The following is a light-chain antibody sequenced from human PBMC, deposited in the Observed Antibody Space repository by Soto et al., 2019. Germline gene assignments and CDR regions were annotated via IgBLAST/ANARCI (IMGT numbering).Light chain of an antibody. CDR3: CSYAGGRAFFYV. J-gene: IGLJ1*01. Sequence: QSALTQPASVSGSPGQSITISCTGTSSDVGSYNLVSWYQQHPGKAPKLMIYEGSKRPSGVSNRFSGSKSGNTASLTISGLQAEDGADYYCCSYAGGRAFFYVCGTGTKVTVL. CDR1: SSDVGSYNL. V-gene: IGLV2-23*03. CDR2: EGS.